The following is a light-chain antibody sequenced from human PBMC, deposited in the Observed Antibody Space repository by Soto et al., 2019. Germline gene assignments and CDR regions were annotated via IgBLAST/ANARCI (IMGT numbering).Light chain of an antibody. V-gene: IGKV3-15*01. CDR2: GAS. J-gene: IGKJ1*01. Sequence: IVRAHSPATLSVSAGEMATPSFRASQSVNSNLAWYQQKPGQAPRLLIHGASTRATGIPARFSGSVSGTEFTLTISSLQSEDFGVYYCQQYNNWPETFGQGTKVDIK. CDR3: QQYNNWPET. CDR1: QSVNSN.